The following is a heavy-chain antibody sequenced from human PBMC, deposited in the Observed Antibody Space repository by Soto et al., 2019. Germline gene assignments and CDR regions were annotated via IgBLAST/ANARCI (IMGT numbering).Heavy chain of an antibody. J-gene: IGHJ4*02. V-gene: IGHV3-23*01. CDR1: GFTFSSYA. D-gene: IGHD3-22*01. Sequence: GGSLRLSCAASGFTFSSYAMSWVRQAPGKGLEWVSAISGSGGSTYYADSVKGRFTISRDNSKNTLYLQMNSLRAEDTAVYYCAKGSHYYDSSGYYPLPFDYWGQGTLVTVSS. CDR3: AKGSHYYDSSGYYPLPFDY. CDR2: ISGSGGST.